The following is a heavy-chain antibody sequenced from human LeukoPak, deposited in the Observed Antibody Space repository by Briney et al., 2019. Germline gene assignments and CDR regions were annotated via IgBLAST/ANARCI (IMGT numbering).Heavy chain of an antibody. CDR2: IIPIFGTA. CDR3: ASSTSCPNCYYYYYMDV. V-gene: IGHV1-69*13. J-gene: IGHJ6*03. CDR1: GGTFSSYA. Sequence: SVKVSCKASGGTFSSYAISWVRQAPGQGLEWMGGIIPIFGTANYAQKFQGRVTITADESTSTAYMELSSLRSEDTAVYYCASSTSCPNCYYYYYMDVWGKGTTVTVSS. D-gene: IGHD2-2*01.